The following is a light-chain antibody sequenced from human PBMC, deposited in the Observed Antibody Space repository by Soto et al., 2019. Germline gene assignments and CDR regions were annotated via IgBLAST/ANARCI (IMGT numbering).Light chain of an antibody. Sequence: QSALTQPRSVSGSPGQSVTISCTGTSSDVGAYSFVSWYQQHPGKAPKLIIYDVNKRPSGVPARFSGSKSGNTASLTISWLQAEDEADYYCCSYAGNFVVIGGGTKLTVL. V-gene: IGLV2-11*01. CDR1: SSDVGAYSF. CDR3: CSYAGNFVV. CDR2: DVN. J-gene: IGLJ2*01.